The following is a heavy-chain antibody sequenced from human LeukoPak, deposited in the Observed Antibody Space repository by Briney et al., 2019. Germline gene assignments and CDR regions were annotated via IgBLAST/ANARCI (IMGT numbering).Heavy chain of an antibody. CDR1: GGSISSYY. D-gene: IGHD5-24*01. Sequence: PSETLSLTCTVSGGSISSYYWSWIRQPAGKGLEWIGRIYTSGSTNYNPSLKSRVAISVDTSKNQFSLKLSSVTAADTALYYCARHPPRESRGNAFDIWGQGTVVTVSS. CDR3: ARHPPRESRGNAFDI. CDR2: IYTSGST. J-gene: IGHJ3*02. V-gene: IGHV4-4*07.